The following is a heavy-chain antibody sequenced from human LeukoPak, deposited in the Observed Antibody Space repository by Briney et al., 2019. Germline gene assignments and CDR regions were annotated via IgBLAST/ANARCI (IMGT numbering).Heavy chain of an antibody. CDR1: GYTFTGYY. Sequence: VASVKVSCKASGYTFTGYYMHWVRQAPGQGLEWMGWINPDSGGTNYAQKFQGRVTMTRDTSISTAYMELTRLRSDDTAVYYCARAYSGYECDYWGQGTLVTVSS. D-gene: IGHD5-12*01. CDR2: INPDSGGT. V-gene: IGHV1-2*02. CDR3: ARAYSGYECDY. J-gene: IGHJ4*02.